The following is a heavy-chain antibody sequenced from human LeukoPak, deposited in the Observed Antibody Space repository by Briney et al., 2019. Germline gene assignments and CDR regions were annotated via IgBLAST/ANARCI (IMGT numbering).Heavy chain of an antibody. Sequence: PGGSLRLSCAASGFTFSSYGMQWFRQAPDKGLEWVAANSNDGSNKYYADSVKGRFTISRDNSKNTLYLQMNSLRAEDTAVYYCAKVDIVATIDAGRLVDYWGQGTLVTVSS. J-gene: IGHJ4*02. D-gene: IGHD5-12*01. V-gene: IGHV3-30*18. CDR1: GFTFSSYG. CDR3: AKVDIVATIDAGRLVDY. CDR2: NSNDGSNK.